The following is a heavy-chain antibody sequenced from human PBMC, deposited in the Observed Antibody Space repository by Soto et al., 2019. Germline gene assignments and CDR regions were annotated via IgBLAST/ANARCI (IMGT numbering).Heavy chain of an antibody. CDR2: LIPIFGTA. CDR3: AGGERGYCSSTSCSHYYYGMDV. V-gene: IGHV1-69*01. D-gene: IGHD2-2*01. Sequence: QVQLVQSGAEVKKPGSSVKVSCKASGGTFSSYAISWVRQAPGQGLEWMGGLIPIFGTANYAQKFQGRVTVTADESTSTAYMALRSLRSEDTAVYYCAGGERGYCSSTSCSHYYYGMDVWGQGTTVTVSS. CDR1: GGTFSSYA. J-gene: IGHJ6*02.